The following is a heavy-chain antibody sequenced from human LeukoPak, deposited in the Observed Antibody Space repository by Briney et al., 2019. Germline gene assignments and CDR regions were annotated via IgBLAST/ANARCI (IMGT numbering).Heavy chain of an antibody. CDR1: GGSFTTHY. CDR3: ASDSISMNAFDA. Sequence: SETLSLTCTVSGGSFTTHYWSRIRQPPGKGLEWIGYISYIGSTHYNPSLKSRVTISIDTSKNEVSLMLTSVTAADTAVYYCASDSISMNAFDAWGQGTMVTVSS. D-gene: IGHD3-22*01. J-gene: IGHJ3*01. CDR2: ISYIGST. V-gene: IGHV4-59*11.